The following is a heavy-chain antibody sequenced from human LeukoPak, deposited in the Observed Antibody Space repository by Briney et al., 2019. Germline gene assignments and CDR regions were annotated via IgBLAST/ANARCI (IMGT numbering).Heavy chain of an antibody. Sequence: SETLSLTCTVSAGSISSDYWSWIRQPPGKGLEWIGYIYYSRSTNYNPSLKSRVTISVDTSKKQFSLKLNSVTAADTAVYYCARTSPRYGYFDYWGQGALVTVSS. D-gene: IGHD3-9*01. CDR2: IYYSRST. CDR3: ARTSPRYGYFDY. CDR1: AGSISSDY. V-gene: IGHV4-59*01. J-gene: IGHJ4*02.